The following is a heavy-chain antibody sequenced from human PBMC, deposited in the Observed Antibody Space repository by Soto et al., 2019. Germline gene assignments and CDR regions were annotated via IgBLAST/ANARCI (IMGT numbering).Heavy chain of an antibody. V-gene: IGHV1-3*05. J-gene: IGHJ6*02. Sequence: QVQLVQSGAEEKKPGASVKVSCKASGYTFTSYAMHWVRQAPGQRLEWMGWINAGHGNTKYTQKFQGRVTITRDTAESTAYMELRSLGSADTAVYYCARGYDFLGGMDVWGQGTTVTVS. CDR3: ARGYDFLGGMDV. CDR2: INAGHGNT. D-gene: IGHD3-3*01. CDR1: GYTFTSYA.